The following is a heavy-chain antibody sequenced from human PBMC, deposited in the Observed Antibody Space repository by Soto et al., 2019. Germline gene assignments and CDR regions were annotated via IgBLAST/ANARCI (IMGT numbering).Heavy chain of an antibody. J-gene: IGHJ5*02. CDR2: IIPILGIA. CDR1: GCTFTSYT. CDR3: ARDVNYGSRSYYPTLSRNGFDP. D-gene: IGHD3-10*01. Sequence: SVKVSCKASGCTFTSYTNCWVRRPPGKGLGRMGRIIPILGIANYAQRFQGRVTITAEKSTSTANMELSSLGTEDTAVYYGARDVNYGSRSYYPTLSRNGFDPWG. V-gene: IGHV1-69*04.